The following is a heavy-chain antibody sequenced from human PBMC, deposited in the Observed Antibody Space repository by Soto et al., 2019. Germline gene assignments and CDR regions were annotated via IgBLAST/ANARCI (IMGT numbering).Heavy chain of an antibody. CDR2: ISAYNGNT. V-gene: IGHV1-18*01. J-gene: IGHJ6*03. Sequence: ASVKVSCKASGYTFTSYGISWARQAPGQGLEWMGWISAYNGNTNYAQKLQGRVTMTTDTSTSTAYMELRSLRSDDTAVYYCARDAAYDFWSGRYYYMDVWGKGTTVTVSS. CDR1: GYTFTSYG. D-gene: IGHD3-3*01. CDR3: ARDAAYDFWSGRYYYMDV.